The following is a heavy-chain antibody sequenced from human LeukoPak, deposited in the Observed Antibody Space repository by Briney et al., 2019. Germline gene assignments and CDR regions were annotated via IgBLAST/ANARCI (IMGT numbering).Heavy chain of an antibody. CDR3: ARSDGLREQWLVPSWDWFDP. Sequence: SETLSLTCTVSGGSISSSSYYWGWIRQPPGKGLEWIGSIYYSGSTYYNPSLKGRVTISVDTSKNQFSLKLSSVTAADTAVYYCARSDGLREQWLVPSWDWFDPWGQGTLVTVSS. CDR2: IYYSGST. D-gene: IGHD6-19*01. CDR1: GGSISSSSYY. J-gene: IGHJ5*02. V-gene: IGHV4-39*07.